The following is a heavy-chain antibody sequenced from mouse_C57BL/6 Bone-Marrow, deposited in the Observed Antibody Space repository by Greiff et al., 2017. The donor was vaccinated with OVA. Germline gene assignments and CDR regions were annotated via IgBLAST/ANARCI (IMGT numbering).Heavy chain of an antibody. D-gene: IGHD2-5*01. CDR3: ARGGYSKEDYFDY. CDR1: GYAFTNYL. CDR2: INPGSGGT. J-gene: IGHJ2*01. Sequence: QVQLQQSGAELVRPGTSVKVSCKASGYAFTNYLIEWVKQRPGQGLEWIGVINPGSGGTNYNEKFKGKATLTADNSSSTAYMQLSSLTSEDSAVYFCARGGYSKEDYFDYWGQGTTLTVSS. V-gene: IGHV1-54*01.